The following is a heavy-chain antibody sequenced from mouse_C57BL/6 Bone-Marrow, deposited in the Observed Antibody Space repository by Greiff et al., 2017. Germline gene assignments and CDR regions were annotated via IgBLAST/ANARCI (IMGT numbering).Heavy chain of an antibody. CDR3: ASSLFAY. CDR1: GFSLTSYG. CDR2: ILGVGST. J-gene: IGHJ3*01. Sequence: VQGVESGPGLVAPSQSLSITCTVSGFSLTSYGVAWVRQSPGKGLEWLGVILGVGSTNYNSALKSRLSISKDNSKSQVFLKMNSLQTDDTAMYYCASSLFAYWGQGTLVTVSA. V-gene: IGHV2-6*01.